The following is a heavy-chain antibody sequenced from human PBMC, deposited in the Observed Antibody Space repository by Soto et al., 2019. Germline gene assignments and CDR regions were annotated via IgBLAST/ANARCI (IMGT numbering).Heavy chain of an antibody. Sequence: ASVKVSCKASGGTFSSYAISWVRQAPGQGLEWMGGIIPIFGTANYAQKFQGRVTITADESTSTAYMELSSLRSEDTAVYYCARVDARRELLDVGFDYWGQVTLVTVSS. CDR1: GGTFSSYA. CDR3: ARVDARRELLDVGFDY. D-gene: IGHD1-26*01. J-gene: IGHJ4*02. V-gene: IGHV1-69*13. CDR2: IIPIFGTA.